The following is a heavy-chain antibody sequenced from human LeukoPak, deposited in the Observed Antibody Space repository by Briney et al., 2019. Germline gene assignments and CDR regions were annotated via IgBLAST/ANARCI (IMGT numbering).Heavy chain of an antibody. CDR3: ARHWRASTWFDY. CDR2: IYHSGST. V-gene: IGHV4-38-2*01. CDR1: GYSISSGYY. D-gene: IGHD1-26*01. J-gene: IGHJ4*02. Sequence: SETLSLTCVVSGYSISSGYYWGWIRQPPGKGLEWIGGIYHSGSTYYNPSLKSRVTVSVDTSKNQFSLKVSSVTAADTAVYYCARHWRASTWFDYWGQGTLVTVSS.